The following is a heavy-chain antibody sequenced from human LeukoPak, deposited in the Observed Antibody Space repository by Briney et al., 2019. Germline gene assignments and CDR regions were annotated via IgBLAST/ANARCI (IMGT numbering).Heavy chain of an antibody. Sequence: PGGPLRLSCAASGFTLSSNWMSWVRQAPGRRLEWVANIRQDGSEKYYVDSVKGRFTISRDNAKNSLYLQMNSLRAEDTAVYYCARNLGYCSGGSCFPFDYWGQGTLVTVSS. CDR3: ARNLGYCSGGSCFPFDY. D-gene: IGHD2-15*01. CDR1: GFTLSSNW. V-gene: IGHV3-7*02. J-gene: IGHJ4*02. CDR2: IRQDGSEK.